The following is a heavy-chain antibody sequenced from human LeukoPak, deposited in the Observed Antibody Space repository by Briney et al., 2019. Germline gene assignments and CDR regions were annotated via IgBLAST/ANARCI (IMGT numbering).Heavy chain of an antibody. V-gene: IGHV3-23*01. J-gene: IGHJ4*02. CDR1: GFTFSSYA. D-gene: IGHD3-10*01. CDR3: ARDTYYYGSSS. CDR2: ISGSGDNT. Sequence: PGGSLRLSCAASGFTFSSYAMNWVRQAPGKGLEWISSISGSGDNTYYADSVKGRFTISRDNSKNTLYLQMNSLRAEDTAVYYCARDTYYYGSSSWGQGTLVTVSS.